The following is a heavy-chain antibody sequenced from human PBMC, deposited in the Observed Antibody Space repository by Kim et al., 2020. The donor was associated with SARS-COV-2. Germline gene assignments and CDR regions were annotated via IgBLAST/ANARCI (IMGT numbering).Heavy chain of an antibody. Sequence: GGSLRLSCAASGFTFSSYGMNWVRQAPGKGLEWVSSLDSDGASIYYADSVRGRFTVSRDISKNTLYLSLQMNSLRADDTAVYYCARGRMTTDYWGQGTLVTVSS. D-gene: IGHD1-1*01. J-gene: IGHJ4*02. CDR3: ARGRMTTDY. V-gene: IGHV3-23*01. CDR1: GFTFSSYG. CDR2: LDSDGASI.